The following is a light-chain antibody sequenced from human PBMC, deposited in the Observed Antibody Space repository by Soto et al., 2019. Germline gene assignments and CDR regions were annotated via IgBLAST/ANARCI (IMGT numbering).Light chain of an antibody. CDR1: QYVSSNY. CDR3: QQYGSSPLT. V-gene: IGKV3-20*01. CDR2: DTS. Sequence: EIVLTQSPSILSLSPGERASLSCRASQYVSSNYLAWYQQKPGQAPRLLIYDTSSRAAGIPDRFSGSGSGTDFTLTISSLEPEDFAVYCCQQYGSSPLTFGGGTKVEIK. J-gene: IGKJ4*01.